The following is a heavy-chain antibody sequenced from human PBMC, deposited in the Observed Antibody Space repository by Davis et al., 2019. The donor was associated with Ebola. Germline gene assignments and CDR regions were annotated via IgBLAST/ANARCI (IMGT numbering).Heavy chain of an antibody. CDR1: GFTVSSYY. CDR3: ARASLWFGELPGSYFDY. D-gene: IGHD3-10*01. V-gene: IGHV3-53*04. J-gene: IGHJ4*02. Sequence: GGSLRLSCAASGFTVSSYYMSWVRQAPGKGLEWVSVIYSGGSTYYADSVKGRFTISRHNSKNTLYLQMNSLRAEDTAVYYCARASLWFGELPGSYFDYWGQGTLVTVSS. CDR2: IYSGGST.